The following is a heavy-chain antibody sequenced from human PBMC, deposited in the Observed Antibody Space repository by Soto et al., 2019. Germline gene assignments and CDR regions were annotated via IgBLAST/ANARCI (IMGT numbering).Heavy chain of an antibody. V-gene: IGHV3-48*02. CDR3: ARPITFYYDFWSGYPGTYYYYYGMDV. J-gene: IGHJ6*02. CDR1: GFTFSSYS. Sequence: GGSLRLSCAASGFTFSSYSMNWVRQAPGKGLEWVSYISSSSSTIYYADSVKGRFTISRDNAKNSLYLQMNSLRDEDTAVYYCARPITFYYDFWSGYPGTYYYYYGMDVWGQGTTVTVS. CDR2: ISSSSSTI. D-gene: IGHD3-3*01.